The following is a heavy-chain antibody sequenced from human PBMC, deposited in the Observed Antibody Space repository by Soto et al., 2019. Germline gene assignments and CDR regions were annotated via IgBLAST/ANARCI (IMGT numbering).Heavy chain of an antibody. CDR2: ISHWGKT. V-gene: IGHV1-18*01. Sequence: QVQLVQSGAEVKKPGASVKVSCKASGYTFTNYGITWVRQAPGQGLEWMGWISHWGKTDYAQKFQGRVTMTTDSSESTAFMELRSLRSDDTAMYFCAIDLDGSGSYYTDYWGQGTLVTVSS. CDR3: AIDLDGSGSYYTDY. J-gene: IGHJ4*02. D-gene: IGHD3-10*01. CDR1: GYTFTNYG.